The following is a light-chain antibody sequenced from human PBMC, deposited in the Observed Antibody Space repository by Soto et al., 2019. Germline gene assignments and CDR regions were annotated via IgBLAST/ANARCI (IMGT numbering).Light chain of an antibody. Sequence: QSALTQPASVSGSPGQSITISCTGTSSDVDGYNYVSWYQQHPGKAPKLMIYDVSNRPSGVSNRFSGSKSGNTASLTISGLQAEDEADYYCSSYTSSSTLEVFGGGTQLTVL. CDR2: DVS. V-gene: IGLV2-14*01. CDR3: SSYTSSSTLEV. CDR1: SSDVDGYNY. J-gene: IGLJ2*01.